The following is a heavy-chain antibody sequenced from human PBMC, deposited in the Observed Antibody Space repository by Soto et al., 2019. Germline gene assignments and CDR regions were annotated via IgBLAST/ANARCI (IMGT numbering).Heavy chain of an antibody. J-gene: IGHJ4*02. CDR3: AKAKVIAARPGPFDY. CDR1: GFTFSSYG. D-gene: IGHD6-6*01. V-gene: IGHV3-30*18. Sequence: QVQLVESGGGVVQPGRSLRLSCAASGFTFSSYGMHWVRQAPGKGLEWVAVISYDGSNKYYADSVKGRFTISRDNSKNTLYLQMTSLRAEDTAVYYCAKAKVIAARPGPFDYWGQATLVTVSS. CDR2: ISYDGSNK.